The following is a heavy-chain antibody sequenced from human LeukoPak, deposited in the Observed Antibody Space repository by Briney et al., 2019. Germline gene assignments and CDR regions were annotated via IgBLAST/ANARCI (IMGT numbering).Heavy chain of an antibody. D-gene: IGHD5-24*01. Sequence: SETLSLTCTVSGGSISSGSYYWSWIRQPAGKGLEWIGRIYTSGSTNYNPSLKSRVTISVDTSKNQFSLKLSSVTAADTAVYYCARAGWLLQFDYWGQGTLVTVSS. CDR3: ARAGWLLQFDY. V-gene: IGHV4-61*02. CDR2: IYTSGST. J-gene: IGHJ4*02. CDR1: GGSISSGSYY.